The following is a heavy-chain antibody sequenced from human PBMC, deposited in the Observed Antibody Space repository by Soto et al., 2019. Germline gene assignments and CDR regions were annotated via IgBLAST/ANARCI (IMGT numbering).Heavy chain of an antibody. CDR3: GRTYTGG. CDR1: GFSLRDHA. CDR2: ISGSEDRT. Sequence: LQSGGGVVQPGGSLRLSCAASGFSLRDHALSWVRQAPGGGLEWVSGISGSEDRTNYADFVRGRFIISKDRAKNTLYLDMSGLRVDDTAVYFCGRTYTGGWGQGTLVTVSS. V-gene: IGHV3-23*01. D-gene: IGHD3-10*01. J-gene: IGHJ4*02.